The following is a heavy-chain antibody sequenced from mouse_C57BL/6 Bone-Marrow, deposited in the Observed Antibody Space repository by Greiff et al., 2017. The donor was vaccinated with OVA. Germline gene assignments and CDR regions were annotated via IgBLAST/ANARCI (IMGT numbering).Heavy chain of an antibody. CDR2: IFPGSGST. V-gene: IGHV1-75*01. CDR3: ARSGRQLRLLPWFAY. CDR1: GYTFTDYY. J-gene: IGHJ3*01. Sequence: QVQLQQSGPELVKPGASVKISCKASGYTFTDYYINWVKQRPGQGLEWIGWIFPGSGSTYYNEKFKGKATLTVDKSSSTAYMLLSSLTSEDSAVYFCARSGRQLRLLPWFAYWGQGTLVTVSA. D-gene: IGHD3-2*02.